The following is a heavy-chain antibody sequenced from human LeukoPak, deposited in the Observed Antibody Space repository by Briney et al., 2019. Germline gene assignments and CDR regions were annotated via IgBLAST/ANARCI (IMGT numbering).Heavy chain of an antibody. CDR1: GFTFSSYA. V-gene: IGHV3-23*01. CDR2: ISGSGGST. D-gene: IGHD4-11*01. Sequence: AGGSLRLSCAASGFTFSSYAMSWVRQAPGKGLEWVSAISGSGGSTYYADSVKGRFTISRDNSKNTLYLQMNSLRAEDTAVYYCARSDTVTIMYFDYWGQGTLVTVSS. J-gene: IGHJ4*02. CDR3: ARSDTVTIMYFDY.